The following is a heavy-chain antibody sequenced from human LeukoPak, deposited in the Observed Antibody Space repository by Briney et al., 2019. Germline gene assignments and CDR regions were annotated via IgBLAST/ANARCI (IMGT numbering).Heavy chain of an antibody. CDR2: IYYSGST. CDR3: ARGGNGSSGYYYARY. V-gene: IGHV4-30-4*01. CDR1: GGSISSGDYY. Sequence: SETLSLTCTVSGGSISSGDYYWSWIRQPPGKGLEWIGYIYYSGSTNYNPSLKSRVTISVDTSKNQFSLKLSSVTAADTAVYYCARGGNGSSGYYYARYWGQGTLVTVSS. J-gene: IGHJ4*02. D-gene: IGHD3-22*01.